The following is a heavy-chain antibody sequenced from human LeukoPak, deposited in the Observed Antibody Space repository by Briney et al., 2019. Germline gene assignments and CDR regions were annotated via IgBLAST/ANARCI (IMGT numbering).Heavy chain of an antibody. J-gene: IGHJ4*02. D-gene: IGHD1-26*01. CDR3: ARWARELGGSYYLLDY. CDR1: AGSISSYY. Sequence: SETLSLTCTFSAGSISSYYWSWIRQPAGKGLEWIGRIHTSGSTNYNPSLKSRVTMSVDTSKNQFSLKLSSVTTADTAVYYWARWARELGGSYYLLDYWGQGTLGTVSS. V-gene: IGHV4-4*07. CDR2: IHTSGST.